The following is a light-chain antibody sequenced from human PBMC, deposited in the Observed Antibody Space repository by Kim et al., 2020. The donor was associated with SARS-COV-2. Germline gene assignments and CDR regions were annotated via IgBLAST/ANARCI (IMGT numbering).Light chain of an antibody. J-gene: IGKJ5*01. CDR2: GTS. CDR3: QQYSSSSIT. Sequence: IALTQSPGTLSLSPGERATLSCRASQSVTAGYLAWYRQKPGQPPRLLISGTSNRASGIPDRFSGSGSGTDFTLTISRLEPEDFAVYYCQQYSSSSITFGEGTRLEIK. CDR1: QSVTAGY. V-gene: IGKV3-20*01.